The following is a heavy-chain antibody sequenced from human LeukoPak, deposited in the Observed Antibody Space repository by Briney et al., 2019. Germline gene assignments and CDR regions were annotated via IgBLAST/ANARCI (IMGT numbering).Heavy chain of an antibody. CDR3: ARDRPGSYWYFDL. Sequence: SETLSLTCTVPGGSISSYYWSWLWQPPGKGLEWVGHIYYLGSTNYNPSLKSRVTISIDTSKNYFSLKLNSVIAADTAVYYCARDRPGSYWYFDLWGRGTLVTVSS. CDR1: GGSISSYY. V-gene: IGHV4-59*01. CDR2: IYYLGST. D-gene: IGHD3-10*01. J-gene: IGHJ2*01.